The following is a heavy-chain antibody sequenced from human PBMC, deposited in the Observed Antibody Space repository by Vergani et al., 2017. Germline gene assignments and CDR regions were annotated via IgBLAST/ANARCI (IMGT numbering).Heavy chain of an antibody. V-gene: IGHV7-4-1*02. CDR3: VRTRSGSCTGGSCYSGGFDP. Sequence: QVPLVQSGSEVKKPGASVKVFCRASGYTFPNYALNWVRQAPGQGLEWMGWINSNSGNPTYAQGFKGRFVFSLDSSVSTSYLQINSLQPEDTAVYYCVRTRSGSCTGGSCYSGGFDPWGQGTLVTVSS. CDR2: INSNSGNP. CDR1: GYTFPNYA. D-gene: IGHD2-15*01. J-gene: IGHJ5*02.